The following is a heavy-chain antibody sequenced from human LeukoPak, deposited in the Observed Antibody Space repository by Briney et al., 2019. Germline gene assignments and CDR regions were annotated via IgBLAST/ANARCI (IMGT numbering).Heavy chain of an antibody. CDR1: GYTFTSYG. J-gene: IGHJ5*02. D-gene: IGHD4-23*01. CDR2: ISAYNGNT. CDR3: ARIPPDYGGNSSWFDP. Sequence: ASVKVSCKASGYTFTSYGISWVRQAPGQGLEWMGWISAYNGNTNYAQKFQGRVTMTRDTSISTAYMELSRLRSDDTAVYYCARIPPDYGGNSSWFDPWGQGTLVTVSS. V-gene: IGHV1-18*01.